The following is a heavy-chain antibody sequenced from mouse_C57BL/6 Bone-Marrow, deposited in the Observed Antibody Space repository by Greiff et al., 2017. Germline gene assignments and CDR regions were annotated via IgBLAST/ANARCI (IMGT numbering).Heavy chain of an antibody. V-gene: IGHV1-18*01. J-gene: IGHJ4*01. D-gene: IGHD1-1*01. CDR2: INPNNGGT. CDR3: ARRGLLLRILRWAMDY. CDR1: GYTFTDYN. Sequence: VQLKQSGPVLVKPGASVKIPCKASGYTFTDYNMDWVKQSHGKSLEWIGDINPNNGGTIYNQKFKGKATLTVDKSSSTAYMELRRLTSEDPAVYDCARRGLLLRILRWAMDYGGQGTSGTVAS.